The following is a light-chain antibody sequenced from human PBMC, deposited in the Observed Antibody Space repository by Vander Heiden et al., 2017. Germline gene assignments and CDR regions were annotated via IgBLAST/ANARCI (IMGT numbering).Light chain of an antibody. CDR1: SIRNYY. Sequence: SALTHAPAVSGALGQTVRITCQGNSIRNYYARWYQQKPGQAPLLVIYGNNNRPSGIPDRFSGSSSGNTTTLTITGAEARDEADYYCHSRDTSSDHVVFGGGTKLTVL. CDR2: GNN. J-gene: IGLJ2*01. V-gene: IGLV3-19*01. CDR3: HSRDTSSDHVV.